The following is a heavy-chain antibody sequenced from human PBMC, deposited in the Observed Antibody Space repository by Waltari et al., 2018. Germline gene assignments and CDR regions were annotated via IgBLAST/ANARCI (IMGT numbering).Heavy chain of an antibody. CDR3: TREVVPAATIVVNWFDP. Sequence: QVQLVQSGSELKKPGASVKISCKASGYSFTSYAINWVRQAPGQGLELMGWITTSTGNPTYAQCFTGRFVFSLDTSVSTAYLEIHNLKAEDTAVYYCTREVVPAATIVVNWFDPWGQGTLVTVSS. V-gene: IGHV7-4-1*01. J-gene: IGHJ5*02. D-gene: IGHD2-15*01. CDR2: ITTSTGNP. CDR1: GYSFTSYA.